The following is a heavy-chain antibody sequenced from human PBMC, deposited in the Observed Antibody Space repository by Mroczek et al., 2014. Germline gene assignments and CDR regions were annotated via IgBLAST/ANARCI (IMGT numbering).Heavy chain of an antibody. V-gene: IGHV1-69*01. Sequence: GKKPGSSVKVSCKASGGTFSSYAISWVRQAPGQGLEWMGGIIPIFGTANYAQKFQGRVTITADESTSTAYMELSSLRSEDTAVYYCARGGYCSSTSCPGXYYMDVWGKGPRSPSP. J-gene: IGHJ6*03. CDR1: GGTFSSYA. CDR2: IIPIFGTA. D-gene: IGHD2-2*01. CDR3: ARGGYCSSTSCPGXYYMDV.